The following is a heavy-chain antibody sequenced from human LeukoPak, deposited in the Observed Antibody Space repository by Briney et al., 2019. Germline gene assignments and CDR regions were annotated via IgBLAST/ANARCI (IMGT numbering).Heavy chain of an antibody. CDR2: IYYSGST. D-gene: IGHD2-15*01. J-gene: IGHJ6*02. Sequence: SETLSLTCTVSGGSISSYYWSWIRQPPGKGLEWIGYIYYSGSTNYNPSLKSRVTISVDTSKNQFSLKLSSVTAADTAVYYCARGPRGGYCSGGNCYPRYYYYGMDVWGQGTTVTVSS. CDR1: GGSISSYY. CDR3: ARGPRGGYCSGGNCYPRYYYYGMDV. V-gene: IGHV4-59*01.